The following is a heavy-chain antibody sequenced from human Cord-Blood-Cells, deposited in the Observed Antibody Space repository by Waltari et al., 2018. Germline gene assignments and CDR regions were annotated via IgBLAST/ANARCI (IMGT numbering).Heavy chain of an antibody. D-gene: IGHD3-3*01. CDR2: FDPEDGET. CDR3: ATSGPDLRYDFWSGYYFDY. J-gene: IGHJ4*02. CDR1: GYTLTELS. Sequence: QVQLVQSGAEVKKPGASVKVSCTVSGYTLTELSMHWVRQAPGKGLEWMGGFDPEDGETIYAQKFQGRVTMTEDTSTDTAYMELSSLRSEDTAVYYCATSGPDLRYDFWSGYYFDYWGQGTLVTVSS. V-gene: IGHV1-24*01.